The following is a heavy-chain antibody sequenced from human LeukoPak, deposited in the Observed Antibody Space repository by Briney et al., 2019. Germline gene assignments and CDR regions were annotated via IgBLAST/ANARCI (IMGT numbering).Heavy chain of an antibody. J-gene: IGHJ3*02. CDR2: ISVYNGNT. V-gene: IGHV1-18*01. CDR3: ARVVVISNDAFDI. Sequence: GASVQVSCKASGYTFTSCGISWVRQAPGQGLEWMGWISVYNGNTNYAQKLQGRVTMTTDTSTSTAYMELRSLRSDDTAVYYCARVVVISNDAFDIWGQGTMVTVSS. D-gene: IGHD3-22*01. CDR1: GYTFTSCG.